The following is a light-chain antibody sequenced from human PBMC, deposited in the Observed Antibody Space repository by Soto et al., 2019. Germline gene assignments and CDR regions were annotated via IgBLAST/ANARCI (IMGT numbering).Light chain of an antibody. CDR2: AAS. V-gene: IGKV1-12*01. Sequence: IQLDQASSSVSASVVDRVTITCRASQGITRWFAWYQQKPGKAPKLLIYAASCLQNGVPARFSGSGSGTDFTLTISSLQPEDFAIYYCQQDNSLPLTFGGGTKVDIK. CDR1: QGITRW. J-gene: IGKJ4*01. CDR3: QQDNSLPLT.